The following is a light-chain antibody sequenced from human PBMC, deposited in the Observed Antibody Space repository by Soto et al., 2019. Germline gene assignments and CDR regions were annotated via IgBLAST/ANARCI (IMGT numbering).Light chain of an antibody. Sequence: QSALTQPRSVSGSPGQSVTISCTGTSNDVGGYNFVSWYQQHPGKVPKLFIYDVSRRPSGVPDRFSGSKSGNTASLAISVRQAEYEADYYCSSYAGSYTLVFGGGTKLTVL. CDR1: SNDVGGYNF. J-gene: IGLJ2*01. CDR2: DVS. CDR3: SSYAGSYTLV. V-gene: IGLV2-11*01.